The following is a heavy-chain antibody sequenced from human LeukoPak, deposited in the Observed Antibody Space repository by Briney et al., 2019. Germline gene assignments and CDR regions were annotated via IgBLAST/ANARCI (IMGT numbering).Heavy chain of an antibody. V-gene: IGHV3-9*01. D-gene: IGHD3-10*01. CDR1: GFTFDNYA. CDR2: ITWNSGNT. J-gene: IGHJ4*02. CDR3: AKDMNSYGSGSSYNPWGPFDS. Sequence: GGSLRLSCAASGFTFDNYAMHWVRQAPGKGLEWVSGITWNSGNTGFADSVKGRFTVSRHNAEPSLYLEMNSLTPEDTAFYFCAKDMNSYGSGSSYNPWGPFDSWGQGPLVTVSS.